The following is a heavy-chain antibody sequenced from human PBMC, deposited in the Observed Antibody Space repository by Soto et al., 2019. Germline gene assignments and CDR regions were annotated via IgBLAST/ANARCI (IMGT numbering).Heavy chain of an antibody. CDR2: IYPGDSDT. Sequence: GSLKISCKGSGYSFTSYWIDWVRQMPGKGLEWMGIIYPGDSDTRYSPSFQGQVTISADKSISTAYLQWSSLKASDTAMYYCARVVIKLNHLDPWGQGTLVTVSS. CDR1: GYSFTSYW. J-gene: IGHJ5*02. CDR3: ARVVIKLNHLDP. V-gene: IGHV5-51*01. D-gene: IGHD3-22*01.